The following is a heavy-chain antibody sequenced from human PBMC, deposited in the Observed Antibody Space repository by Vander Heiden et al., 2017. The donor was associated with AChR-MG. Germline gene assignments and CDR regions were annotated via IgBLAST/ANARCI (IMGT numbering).Heavy chain of an antibody. CDR3: AAGRGAYYFDY. V-gene: IGHV3-23*01. Sequence: EVPLLESGGGLVPPGGSLRLSCAASGFTFDNYAMGWVRGAPGKGLEWVSSMRVGGDRTYDADSVKGRFTVSRDNSKHTLSLQMNRMRAEDTAGCYCAAGRGAYYFDYRGQ. CDR2: MRVGGDRT. D-gene: IGHD3-10*01. J-gene: IGHJ4*02. CDR1: GFTFDNYA.